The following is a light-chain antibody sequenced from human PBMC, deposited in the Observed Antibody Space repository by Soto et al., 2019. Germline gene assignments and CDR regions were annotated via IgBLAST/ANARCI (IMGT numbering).Light chain of an antibody. CDR3: ASWDVSLNAWV. CDR1: SSKIGSNA. J-gene: IGLJ3*02. CDR2: TFA. V-gene: IGLV1-44*01. Sequence: QSVLTQPPSASGTPGQRFTIPCSGTSSKIGSNAVNWYQQLPGTAPKLLIYTFAQRPSGVPDRFSGSKSGTSASLAISGLQSEDEADYYCASWDVSLNAWVFGGGTKLTVL.